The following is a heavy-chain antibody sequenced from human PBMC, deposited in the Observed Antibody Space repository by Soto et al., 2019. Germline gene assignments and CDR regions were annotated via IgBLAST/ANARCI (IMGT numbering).Heavy chain of an antibody. CDR1: GGTFSSYA. CDR3: ARLHMVRGVNGYYYYGMDV. J-gene: IGHJ6*02. Sequence: ASVKVSCKASGGTFSSYAISWVRQAPGQGLEWMGGIIPIFGTANYAQKFLGRVTITADESTSTAYMELSSLRSEDTAVYYCARLHMVRGVNGYYYYGMDVWGQGTTVTVSS. CDR2: IIPIFGTA. D-gene: IGHD3-10*01. V-gene: IGHV1-69*13.